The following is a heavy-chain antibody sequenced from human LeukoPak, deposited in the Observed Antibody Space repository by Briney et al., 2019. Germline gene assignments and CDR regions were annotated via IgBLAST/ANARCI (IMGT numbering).Heavy chain of an antibody. CDR1: GFTFGSYA. J-gene: IGHJ4*02. D-gene: IGHD3-10*01. Sequence: GRSLRLSCAASGFTFGSYAMHWVLQAPGKGLEWVAVISYDGSNKYYADSVKGRFTISRDNSKNTLYLQMNSLRAEDTAVYYCARGSEITMVRGVLDYWGQGTLVTVSS. V-gene: IGHV3-30-3*01. CDR3: ARGSEITMVRGVLDY. CDR2: ISYDGSNK.